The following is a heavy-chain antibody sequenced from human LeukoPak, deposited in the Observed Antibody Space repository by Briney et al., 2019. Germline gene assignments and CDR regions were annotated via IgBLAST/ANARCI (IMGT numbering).Heavy chain of an antibody. CDR3: ARDRRYSYGYEGLPDY. D-gene: IGHD5-18*01. CDR1: GFTFSSYW. Sequence: GGSLRLSYAASGFTFSSYWMHWVRQAPGKGLVWVSRINSDGSSTSYADSVKGRFTISRDNAKNTLYLQMNSLRAEDTAVYYCARDRRYSYGYEGLPDYWGQGTLVTVSS. CDR2: INSDGSST. V-gene: IGHV3-74*01. J-gene: IGHJ4*02.